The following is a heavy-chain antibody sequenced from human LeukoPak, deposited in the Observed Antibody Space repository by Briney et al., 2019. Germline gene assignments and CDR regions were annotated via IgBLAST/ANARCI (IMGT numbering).Heavy chain of an antibody. D-gene: IGHD2-15*01. Sequence: SETLSLTCTVSGGSISSYFWSWIRQPAGKGLDWIGRIYISGSTNDNSSLQTRVTMSVESSKNQFSLKLSSVTAADTAVYYCARALNPLPGTHYFDYWGQGTLVTVSS. J-gene: IGHJ4*02. CDR2: IYISGST. CDR3: ARALNPLPGTHYFDY. CDR1: GGSISSYF. V-gene: IGHV4-4*07.